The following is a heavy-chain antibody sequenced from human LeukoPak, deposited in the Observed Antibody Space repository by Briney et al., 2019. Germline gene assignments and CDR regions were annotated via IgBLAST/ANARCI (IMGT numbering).Heavy chain of an antibody. CDR2: IYYSGST. D-gene: IGHD2-2*01. V-gene: IGHV4-61*08. J-gene: IGHJ3*02. CDR3: ARPGSSTSFIGTFDI. CDR1: GGSISSGGYY. Sequence: SETLSLTCTVSGGSISSGGYYWSWIRQPPGKGLEWIGYIYYSGSTNYNPSLKSRVTISVDTSKNQFSLKLTSVTAADTAVYYCARPGSSTSFIGTFDIWGQGTMVTVSS.